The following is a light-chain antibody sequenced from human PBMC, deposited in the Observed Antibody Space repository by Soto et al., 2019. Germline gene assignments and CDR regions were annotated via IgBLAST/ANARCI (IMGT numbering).Light chain of an antibody. V-gene: IGLV2-18*02. CDR2: EVS. Sequence: QSVLTQPPSVSGSPGQSVTISCTGTSSDVGSYNRVSWYQQPLGTAPKLMIYEVSNRLSGVPDRFSGSKSGNTASLTISGLQAEDEADYYCSSYTSSNNYVFGTGTKLTVL. J-gene: IGLJ1*01. CDR3: SSYTSSNNYV. CDR1: SSDVGSYNR.